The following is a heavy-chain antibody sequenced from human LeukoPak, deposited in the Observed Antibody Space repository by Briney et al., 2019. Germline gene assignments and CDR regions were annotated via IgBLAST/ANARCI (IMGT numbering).Heavy chain of an antibody. CDR3: ARDIVVDWSYGMDV. CDR2: IYSGGST. V-gene: IGHV3-53*01. CDR1: GFTVSSNY. D-gene: IGHD3-9*01. Sequence: GGSLRLSCAASGFTVSSNYMSWVRQAPGKGLEWVSVIYSGGSTYYADSVKGRFTISRHNSKNTLYLQMNSLRAEDTAVYYCARDIVVDWSYGMDVWGQGSTVTVSS. J-gene: IGHJ6*02.